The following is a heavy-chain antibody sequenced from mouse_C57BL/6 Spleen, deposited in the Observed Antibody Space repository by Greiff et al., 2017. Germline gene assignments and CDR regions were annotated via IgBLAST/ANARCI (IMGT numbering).Heavy chain of an antibody. D-gene: IGHD1-1*01. CDR2: IDPEDGDT. J-gene: IGHJ3*01. Sequence: EVQLQQSGAELVRPGASVKLSCTASGFNIQDYYMHWVKQRPEQGLEWIGRIDPEDGDTEYAPKFQGKATMAADTSSNTAYLQLSSLTSEATAVYYCSTFATVVASPFADWGQGTLVTVSA. CDR1: GFNIQDYY. CDR3: STFATVVASPFAD. V-gene: IGHV14-1*01.